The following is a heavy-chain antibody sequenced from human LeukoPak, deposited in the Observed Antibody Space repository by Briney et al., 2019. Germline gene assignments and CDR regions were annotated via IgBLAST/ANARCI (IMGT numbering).Heavy chain of an antibody. CDR1: GFTFSDNY. V-gene: IGHV3-11*04. J-gene: IGHJ3*02. Sequence: NPGGSLRLSCAASGFTFSDNYMSWIRQAPGKGLEWVSYISSSGSTYYADSVKGRFTISRDNAKNSLYLQMNSLRAEDTAVYYCARDWRDSSGKFPNDAFDIWGQGTMVSVSS. CDR3: ARDWRDSSGKFPNDAFDI. CDR2: ISSSGST. D-gene: IGHD3-22*01.